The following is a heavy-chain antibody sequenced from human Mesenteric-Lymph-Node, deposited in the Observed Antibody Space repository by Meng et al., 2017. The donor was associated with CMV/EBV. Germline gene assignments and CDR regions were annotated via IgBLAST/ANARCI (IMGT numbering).Heavy chain of an antibody. V-gene: IGHV5-51*01. CDR3: ARRSRNFPDY. D-gene: IGHD2-2*01. CDR2: IYPGDSDT. Sequence: IACKGSGYSFKTYWIGWVRQMPGKGLEWMGIIYPGDSDTRYSPSFQGQVTISADKSISTAYLQWSSLKASDTAMYYCARRSRNFPDYWGQGTLVTVSS. CDR1: GYSFKTYW. J-gene: IGHJ4*02.